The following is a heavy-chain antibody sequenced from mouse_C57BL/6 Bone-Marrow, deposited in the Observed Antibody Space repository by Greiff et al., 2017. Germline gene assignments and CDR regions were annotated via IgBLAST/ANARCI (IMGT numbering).Heavy chain of an antibody. Sequence: EVQLVESGPGLAKPSQTLSLTCSVTGYSITGDYWNWIRTFPGHKLEYMGYISYSGSTYSNPSLKSRISITRDTSKNQYYLQLNSVTTEDTATYYCARWIYYDGDWYFDVGGTGTTVTVSS. CDR3: ARWIYYDGDWYFDV. V-gene: IGHV3-8*01. J-gene: IGHJ1*03. CDR2: ISYSGST. D-gene: IGHD1-1*01. CDR1: GYSITGDY.